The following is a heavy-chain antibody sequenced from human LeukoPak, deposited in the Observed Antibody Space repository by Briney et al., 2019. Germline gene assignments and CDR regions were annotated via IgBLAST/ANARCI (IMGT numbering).Heavy chain of an antibody. CDR3: ARDRSYLGFDY. CDR2: ISDTGGST. D-gene: IGHD1-26*01. V-gene: IGHV3-23*01. J-gene: IGHJ4*02. Sequence: PGGSLRLSCAVSGITLSNYGMSWVRQAPGKGLEWVAGISDTGGSTNYADSVKGRFTISRDNPKNTLYLQMNSLRAEDTAVYYCARDRSYLGFDYWGQGTLVTVSS. CDR1: GITLSNYG.